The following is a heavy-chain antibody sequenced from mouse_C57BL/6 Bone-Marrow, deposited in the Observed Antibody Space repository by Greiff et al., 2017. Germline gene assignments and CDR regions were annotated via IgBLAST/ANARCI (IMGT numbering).Heavy chain of an antibody. CDR1: GFTFSDYY. CDR2: ISNGCGSI. V-gene: IGHV5-12*01. J-gene: IGHJ3*01. CDR3: ARPMFAY. Sequence: EVKVVESGGGLVQPGGSLKLSCAASGFTFSDYYMYWVRQTPEKRLEWVAYISNGCGSIYYPDTVKGRFTISRDNAKNTLYLQMSRLHSDDTAMYYCARPMFAYWGQGTLVTVSA.